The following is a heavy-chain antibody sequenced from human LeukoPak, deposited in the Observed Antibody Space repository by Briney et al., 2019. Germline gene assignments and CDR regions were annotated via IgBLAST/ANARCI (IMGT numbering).Heavy chain of an antibody. D-gene: IGHD3-22*01. J-gene: IGHJ4*02. V-gene: IGHV3-49*04. CDR2: IRSKAYGGTT. Sequence: GRSLRLSCTASGFTFGDYAMSWVRQAPGKGLEWVGFIRSKAYGGTTEYAASVKGRFTISRDDSKSIAYLQMNSLKTEDTAVYYCTRDRGYYFDYWGQGTLVTVSS. CDR1: GFTFGDYA. CDR3: TRDRGYYFDY.